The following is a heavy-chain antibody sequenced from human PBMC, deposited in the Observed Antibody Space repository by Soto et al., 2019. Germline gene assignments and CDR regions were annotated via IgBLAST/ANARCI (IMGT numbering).Heavy chain of an antibody. J-gene: IGHJ6*02. CDR1: GGSISSSSYY. Sequence: SETLSLTCTVSGGSISSSSYYWGWIRQPPGKGQEWIGSIYYSGSTYYNPSLKSRVTISVDTSKNQFSLKLCSVTASDTAVYYCASSDPGYSSSWYSSGWYRGSYCYYGMDVWGQGTTVTVPS. D-gene: IGHD6-13*01. V-gene: IGHV4-39*01. CDR3: ASSDPGYSSSWYSSGWYRGSYCYYGMDV. CDR2: IYYSGST.